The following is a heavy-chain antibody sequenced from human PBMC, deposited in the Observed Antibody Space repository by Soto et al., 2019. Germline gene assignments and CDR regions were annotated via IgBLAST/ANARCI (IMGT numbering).Heavy chain of an antibody. J-gene: IGHJ4*02. D-gene: IGHD3-22*01. CDR1: GYTFTSYY. Sequence: ASVKVSCKASGYTFTSYYMHWVRQAPGQGLEWMGIINPSGGSTSYAQKFQGRVTMTRDTSTSTVYMELSSLRSEDTAVYYCAREGTMIVMVRAVSFDYWGQGTLVTVSS. CDR2: INPSGGST. CDR3: AREGTMIVMVRAVSFDY. V-gene: IGHV1-46*01.